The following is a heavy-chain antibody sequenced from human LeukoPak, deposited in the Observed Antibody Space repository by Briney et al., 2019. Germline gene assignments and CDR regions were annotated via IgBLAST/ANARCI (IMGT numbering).Heavy chain of an antibody. CDR2: ISSGSSYI. CDR1: GFTFSSYS. J-gene: IGHJ4*02. Sequence: PGGSLRLSCAASGFTFSSYSMNWVRQAPGKGLEWVSSISSGSSYIYYADSVKGRFTISRDNAKNSLYLQMNSLRAEDTAVYYCARGRIRYYYDSSGSDYWGQGTLVTVSS. D-gene: IGHD3-22*01. V-gene: IGHV3-21*01. CDR3: ARGRIRYYYDSSGSDY.